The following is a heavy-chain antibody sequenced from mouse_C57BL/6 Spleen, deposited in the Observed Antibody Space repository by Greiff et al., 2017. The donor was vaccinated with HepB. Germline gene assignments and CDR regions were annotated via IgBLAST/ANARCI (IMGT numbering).Heavy chain of an antibody. CDR2: INPSNGGT. D-gene: IGHD2-10*02. Sequence: VQLQQSGTELVKPGASVKLSCKASGYTFTSYWMHWVKQRPGQGLEWIGNINPSNGGTNYNEKFKSKATLTVDKSSSTAYMQLSSLTSEDSAVYYCARSLGLFYYFDYWGQGTTLTVSS. CDR3: ARSLGLFYYFDY. CDR1: GYTFTSYW. J-gene: IGHJ2*01. V-gene: IGHV1-53*01.